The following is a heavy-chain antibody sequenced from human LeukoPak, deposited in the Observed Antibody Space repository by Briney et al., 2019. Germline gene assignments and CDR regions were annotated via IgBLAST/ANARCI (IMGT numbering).Heavy chain of an antibody. CDR3: AREWVLEPLDY. D-gene: IGHD1-26*01. Sequence: GGSLRLSCAASGFTFSSYWMSWVRQAPGKGLEWVANIKQDGSEKYYVDSVKGRFTISRDNAENSLYLQMNSLRAEDTAVYYCAREWVLEPLDYWGQGTLVTVSS. CDR1: GFTFSSYW. J-gene: IGHJ4*02. CDR2: IKQDGSEK. V-gene: IGHV3-7*01.